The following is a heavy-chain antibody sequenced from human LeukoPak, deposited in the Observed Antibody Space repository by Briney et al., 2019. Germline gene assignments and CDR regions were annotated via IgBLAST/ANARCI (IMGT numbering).Heavy chain of an antibody. CDR3: ARGVDYYENSGTIDY. D-gene: IGHD3-22*01. Sequence: GGSLRLSCTAPGFTSSDYGMHWVRQPPGKGLEWVAIIWYDGSNKKYEDSVKGRFTISRDNSKNTLYLQMNSLRAEDTAVYYCARGVDYYENSGTIDYWGQGTLVTVSS. V-gene: IGHV3-33*01. CDR1: GFTSSDYG. CDR2: IWYDGSNK. J-gene: IGHJ4*02.